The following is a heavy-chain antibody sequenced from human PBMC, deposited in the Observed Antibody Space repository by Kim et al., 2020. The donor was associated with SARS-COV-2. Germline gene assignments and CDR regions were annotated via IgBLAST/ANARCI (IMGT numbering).Heavy chain of an antibody. J-gene: IGHJ4*02. CDR2: ISYDGSNK. CDR3: AKATYYYDSSGPGGY. Sequence: LSLTCAASGFTFSSYGMHWVRQAPGKGLEWVAVISYDGSNKYYADSVKGRFTISRDNSKNTLYLQMNSLRAEDTAVYYCAKATYYYDSSGPGGYWGQGTLVTVSS. D-gene: IGHD3-22*01. CDR1: GFTFSSYG. V-gene: IGHV3-30*18.